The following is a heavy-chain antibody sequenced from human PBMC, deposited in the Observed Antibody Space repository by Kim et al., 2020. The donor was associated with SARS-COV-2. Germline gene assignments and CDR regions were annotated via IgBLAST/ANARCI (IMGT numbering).Heavy chain of an antibody. Sequence: SETLSLTCAVYGGSFSGYYWSWIRQPPGKGLEWIGEINHSGSTNYNPSLKSRVTISVDTSKNQFSLKLSSVTAADTAVYYCARARRDDYGPRDKRNNWFDPWGQGTLVTVSS. V-gene: IGHV4-34*01. CDR2: INHSGST. CDR1: GGSFSGYY. CDR3: ARARRDDYGPRDKRNNWFDP. D-gene: IGHD4-17*01. J-gene: IGHJ5*02.